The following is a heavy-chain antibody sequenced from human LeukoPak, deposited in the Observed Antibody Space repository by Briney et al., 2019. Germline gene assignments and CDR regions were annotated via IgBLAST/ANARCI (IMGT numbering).Heavy chain of an antibody. Sequence: GGSLRLSCAASGFTFSNSAMSWVRQAPGKGLEWVSSISGSSDSTYYADSVKGRFTMSRDNSKNTLYLQMNSLRAEDTAVYYCAKDFWSGYYPHYWGQGTLVTVSS. CDR3: AKDFWSGYYPHY. V-gene: IGHV3-23*01. J-gene: IGHJ4*02. CDR2: ISGSSDST. CDR1: GFTFSNSA. D-gene: IGHD3-3*01.